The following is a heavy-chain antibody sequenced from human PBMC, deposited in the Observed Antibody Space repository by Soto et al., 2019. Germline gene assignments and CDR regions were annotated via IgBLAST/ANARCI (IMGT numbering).Heavy chain of an antibody. D-gene: IGHD3-22*01. CDR3: ARRAYDSRGYYFDS. Sequence: LRLSCTASGFTFSSFEMNWVRQPPGKGLEWVSYISNGGSTVNYADSVKGRFTISRDNANNSVYLHMNSLRADDTAVYYCARRAYDSRGYYFDSWGQGALVTVSS. CDR2: ISNGGSTV. J-gene: IGHJ4*02. CDR1: GFTFSSFE. V-gene: IGHV3-48*03.